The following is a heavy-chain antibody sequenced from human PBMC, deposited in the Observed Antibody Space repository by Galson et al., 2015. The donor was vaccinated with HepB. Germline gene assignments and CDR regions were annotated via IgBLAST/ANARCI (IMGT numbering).Heavy chain of an antibody. CDR1: GGSISSYY. V-gene: IGHV4-4*07. Sequence: ETLSLTCTVSGGSISSYYWSWIRQPAGKGLEWIGRIYTSGSTNYNPSLKSRVTMSVDTSKNQFSLKLSSVTAADTAVYYCAGVGGGIAVAGITHFDYWGQGTLVTVSS. D-gene: IGHD6-19*01. CDR2: IYTSGST. CDR3: AGVGGGIAVAGITHFDY. J-gene: IGHJ4*02.